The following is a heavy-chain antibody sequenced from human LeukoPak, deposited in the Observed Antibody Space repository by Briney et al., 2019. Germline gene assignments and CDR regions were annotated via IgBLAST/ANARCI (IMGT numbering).Heavy chain of an antibody. CDR1: GFRFSGYY. Sequence: GGSLRLSCAASGFRFSGYYMDWVRQAPGKGLECVARIRKEVNGYTTEYAASVKARFTITRDDSTKTLFLQMNSLTTEDTAVYYCSRGDPDGTTDSDFWGQGTLVTVSS. CDR2: IRKEVNGYTT. V-gene: IGHV3-72*01. CDR3: SRGDPDGTTDSDF. J-gene: IGHJ4*02. D-gene: IGHD1-1*01.